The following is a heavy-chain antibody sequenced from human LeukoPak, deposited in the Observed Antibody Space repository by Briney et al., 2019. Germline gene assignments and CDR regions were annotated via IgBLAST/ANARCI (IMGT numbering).Heavy chain of an antibody. CDR2: ISDDSAKI. D-gene: IGHD3-22*01. CDR1: GFSFKTYA. J-gene: IGHJ5*02. Sequence: GGSLRLSCAASGFSFKTYAMSWVRQAPGKGLDWVSAISDDSAKIYYSASVKGRFTISRDNSKNTLFLQLNGLRVEDTGVYYCAREYDSSWPSWGQGTLVTVSS. V-gene: IGHV3-23*01. CDR3: AREYDSSWPS.